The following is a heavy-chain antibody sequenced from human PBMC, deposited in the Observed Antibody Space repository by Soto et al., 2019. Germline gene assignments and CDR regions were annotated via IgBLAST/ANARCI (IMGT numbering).Heavy chain of an antibody. Sequence: ASVKVSCKASGYTFTGYYMHWVRQAPGQGLEWMGWINPNSGGTNYAQKFQGRVTMTRDTSISTAYMELSRLRSDDTAVYYCARASHRAPYYYYGMDVWGQGTTVTVAS. V-gene: IGHV1-2*02. CDR1: GYTFTGYY. CDR2: INPNSGGT. CDR3: ARASHRAPYYYYGMDV. J-gene: IGHJ6*02.